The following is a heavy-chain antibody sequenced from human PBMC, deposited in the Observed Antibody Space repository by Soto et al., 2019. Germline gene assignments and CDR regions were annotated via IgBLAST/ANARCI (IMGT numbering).Heavy chain of an antibody. CDR2: MSFDGSHK. CDR1: GFNFKAYG. CDR3: AKGSSSVYYYYYGIDV. D-gene: IGHD6-6*01. V-gene: IGHV3-30*18. J-gene: IGHJ6*02. Sequence: GGSLRLSCAASGFNFKAYGMHWVRQAPGKGLEWVTVMSFDGSHKYYADSVKGRFTISRDNSENTLYLQMNSLRPEDTAVYYCAKGSSSVYYYYYGIDVWGQGTTVTVSS.